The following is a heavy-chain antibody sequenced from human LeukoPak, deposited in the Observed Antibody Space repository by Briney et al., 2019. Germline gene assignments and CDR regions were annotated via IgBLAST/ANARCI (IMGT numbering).Heavy chain of an antibody. CDR1: GFSFSSLG. J-gene: IGHJ4*02. D-gene: IGHD6-19*01. CDR2: IRNDASKT. CDR3: AKGVAGLDY. Sequence: GGSLRLSCAASGFSFSSLGMHWVRQAPGKGLDWVAYIRNDASKTYYADSVKGRFSISRDNSKNTVYLQMNSLRDEDTAVYYCAKGVAGLDYWGQGTLVTVSS. V-gene: IGHV3-30*02.